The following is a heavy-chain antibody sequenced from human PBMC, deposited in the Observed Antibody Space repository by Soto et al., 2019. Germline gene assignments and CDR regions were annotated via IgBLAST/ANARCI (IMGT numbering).Heavy chain of an antibody. Sequence: GGSLRLSCAAAGFTFSSYAMHWVRQAPGKGLEWVAVISYDGSNKYYADSVKGRFTISRDNSKNTLYLQMNSLRAEDTAVYYCARDKSHYNSRNWFDTWGQGTLVTVSS. CDR3: ARDKSHYNSRNWFDT. D-gene: IGHD1-20*01. CDR2: ISYDGSNK. CDR1: GFTFSSYA. V-gene: IGHV3-30-3*01. J-gene: IGHJ5*01.